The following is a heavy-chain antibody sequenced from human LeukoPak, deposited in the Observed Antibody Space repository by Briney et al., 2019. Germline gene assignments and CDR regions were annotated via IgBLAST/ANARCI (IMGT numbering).Heavy chain of an antibody. J-gene: IGHJ4*02. D-gene: IGHD4-11*01. CDR1: GYTFTGYY. CDR2: INPNSGGT. CDR3: ARDIFRSSNQIDY. Sequence: ASVKVSCKASGYTFTGYYMHWVRQAPGQGLEWMGWINPNSGGTNYAQKFQGRVTMTRDTSISTAYMELMRLRSDDTAVYYCARDIFRSSNQIDYWGQGTLVTVSS. V-gene: IGHV1-2*02.